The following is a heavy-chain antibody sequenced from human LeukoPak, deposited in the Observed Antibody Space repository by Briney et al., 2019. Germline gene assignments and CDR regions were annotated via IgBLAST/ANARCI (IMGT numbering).Heavy chain of an antibody. CDR3: ARGYCSSTSCYRELYYMDV. D-gene: IGHD2-2*02. Sequence: GGSLRLSCAASGFTFSSYAMHWVRQAPGKGLEWVAVISYDGSNKYYADSVKGRFTISRDNSKNTLYLQMNSLRAEDTAVYYCARGYCSSTSCYRELYYMDVWGKGTTVTVSS. V-gene: IGHV3-30-3*01. J-gene: IGHJ6*03. CDR1: GFTFSSYA. CDR2: ISYDGSNK.